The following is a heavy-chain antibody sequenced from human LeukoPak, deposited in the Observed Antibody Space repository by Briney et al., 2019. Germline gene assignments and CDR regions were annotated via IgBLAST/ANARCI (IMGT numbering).Heavy chain of an antibody. D-gene: IGHD2-15*01. J-gene: IGHJ4*02. CDR3: ARDYDCSGGTCYSYYFDY. CDR2: ISSRSSTI. V-gene: IGHV3-48*01. Sequence: GGSLRLSCAASGFSFSSCSMNWVRQAPGEGLEWVSYISSRSSTIYYADSVKGRFTISRDNAKNSLSLQMNSLRAEDTAVYYCARDYDCSGGTCYSYYFDYWGQGTLVTVSS. CDR1: GFSFSSCS.